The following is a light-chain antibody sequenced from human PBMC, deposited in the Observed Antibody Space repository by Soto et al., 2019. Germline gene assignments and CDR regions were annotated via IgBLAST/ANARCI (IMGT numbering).Light chain of an antibody. CDR2: AAT. CDR1: QGIASY. V-gene: IGKV1-9*01. Sequence: IPLTQSPSSLSASVGDRVSITCRASQGIASYLAWYQQKPGKAPKLLIYAATTLQSGVPSRFSGSGSETDFTLTITSLQPEDFATYYCQQLNSFPITFGQGTRLEIK. CDR3: QQLNSFPIT. J-gene: IGKJ5*01.